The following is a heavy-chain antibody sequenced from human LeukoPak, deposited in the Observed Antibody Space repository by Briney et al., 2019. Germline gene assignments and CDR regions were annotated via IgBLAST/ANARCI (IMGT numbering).Heavy chain of an antibody. CDR2: FDPEDGET. CDR1: GYTLTELS. V-gene: IGHV1-24*01. J-gene: IGHJ5*02. Sequence: ASVKVSCKVSGYTLTELSMHWVRQAPGKGLEWMGGFDPEDGETIYAQKFQGRVTMTEDTSTDTAYMELSSLRSEDMAVYYCATAQLRYFVNRYNWFDPWGQGTLVTVSS. CDR3: ATAQLRYFVNRYNWFDP. D-gene: IGHD3-9*01.